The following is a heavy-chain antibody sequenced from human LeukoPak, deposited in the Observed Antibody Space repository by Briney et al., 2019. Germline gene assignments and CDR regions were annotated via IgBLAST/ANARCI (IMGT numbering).Heavy chain of an antibody. V-gene: IGHV4-34*01. J-gene: IGHJ5*02. Sequence: SETLSLTCAVYGGSFSGYYWSWIRQPPGKGLEWIGEINHSGSTNYNPSPKSRVTISVDTSKNQFSLKLSSVTAADTAVYYCARGGVVVPAAIRSWFDPWGQGTLVTVSS. CDR2: INHSGST. CDR1: GGSFSGYY. CDR3: ARGGVVVPAAIRSWFDP. D-gene: IGHD2-2*02.